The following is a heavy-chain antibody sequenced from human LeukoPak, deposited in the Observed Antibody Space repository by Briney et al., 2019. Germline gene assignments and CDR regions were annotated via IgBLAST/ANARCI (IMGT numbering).Heavy chain of an antibody. J-gene: IGHJ4*02. Sequence: GGSLRLSCAASGFTFSSYEINWVRQAPGKGLEWASYISSSGSTIYSADSVKGQFTISRDNAKNSLYLQMNSLRGEDTAVYYCARSTSNYFDYWGQGTLVTVSP. D-gene: IGHD2-2*01. CDR3: ARSTSNYFDY. V-gene: IGHV3-48*03. CDR1: GFTFSSYE. CDR2: ISSSGSTI.